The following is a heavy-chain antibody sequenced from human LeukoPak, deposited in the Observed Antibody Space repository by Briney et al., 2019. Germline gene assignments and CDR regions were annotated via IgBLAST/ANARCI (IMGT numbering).Heavy chain of an antibody. CDR3: ARASLHPYIAATIGAFDI. D-gene: IGHD5-12*01. CDR2: INPNSGGT. J-gene: IGHJ3*02. CDR1: GYTFTGDY. Sequence: ASVKVSCKASGYTFTGDYMHWVRQAPGQGLEWMGWINPNSGGTNYAQKFQGRVTMTRDTSISTAYMELSRLRSDDTAVYYCARASLHPYIAATIGAFDIWGQGTMVTVSS. V-gene: IGHV1-2*02.